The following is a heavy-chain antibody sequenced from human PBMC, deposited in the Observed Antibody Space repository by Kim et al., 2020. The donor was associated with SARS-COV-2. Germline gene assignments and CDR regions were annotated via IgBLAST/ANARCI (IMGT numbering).Heavy chain of an antibody. CDR1: GGTFSSYA. CDR2: IIPIFGTA. CDR3: ARGFILRLGELSQLDY. J-gene: IGHJ4*02. Sequence: SVKVSCKASGGTFSSYAISWVRQAPGQGLEWMGGIIPIFGTANYAQKFQGRVTITADESTSTAYMELSSLRSEDTAVYYCARGFILRLGELSQLDYWGQGTLVTVSS. D-gene: IGHD3-16*02. V-gene: IGHV1-69*13.